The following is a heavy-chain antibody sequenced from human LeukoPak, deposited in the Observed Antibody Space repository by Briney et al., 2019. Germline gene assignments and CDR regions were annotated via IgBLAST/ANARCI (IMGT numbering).Heavy chain of an antibody. D-gene: IGHD6-13*01. CDR2: ISSSSSTI. Sequence: GGSLRLSCAASGFTFSSYSINWVRQAPGKGLEWVSYISSSSSTIYYADSVKGRFTISRDNAKNSLYLQMNSLRAEDTAVYYCAREDSRLIDYWGQGTLVTVSS. J-gene: IGHJ4*02. CDR3: AREDSRLIDY. CDR1: GFTFSSYS. V-gene: IGHV3-48*01.